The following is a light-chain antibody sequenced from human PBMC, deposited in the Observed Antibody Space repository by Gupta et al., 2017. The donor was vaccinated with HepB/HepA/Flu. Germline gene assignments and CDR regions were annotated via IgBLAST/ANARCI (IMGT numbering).Light chain of an antibody. Sequence: SSVLPQPPSVSVAPRKTARITCGGNNIGSKSVHWYQQKPGQAPVLVVYDDSDRPSGIPERFSGSNSGNTATLTISRVEAGDEADYYCQVWDSSSDHLYVFGTGTKVTVL. V-gene: IGLV3-21*03. CDR1: NIGSKS. J-gene: IGLJ1*01. CDR2: DDS. CDR3: QVWDSSSDHLYV.